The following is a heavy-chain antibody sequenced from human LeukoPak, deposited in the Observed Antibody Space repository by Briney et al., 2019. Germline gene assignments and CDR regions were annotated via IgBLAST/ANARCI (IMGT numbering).Heavy chain of an antibody. CDR1: GFTFSSYA. J-gene: IGHJ4*02. V-gene: IGHV3-23*01. Sequence: GGSLRLSCAASGFTFSSYAMSWVRQAPGKGLEWVSAISGSGGSTYYADSVKGRFTISRDNSKNTLYLQMNSLRAEDTAVYYCAKDRLIYGYNLYFDYWGQGTLVTVSS. CDR3: AKDRLIYGYNLYFDY. CDR2: ISGSGGST. D-gene: IGHD5-24*01.